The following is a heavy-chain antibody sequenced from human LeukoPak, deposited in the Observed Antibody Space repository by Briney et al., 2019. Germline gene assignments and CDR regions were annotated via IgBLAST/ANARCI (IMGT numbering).Heavy chain of an antibody. CDR1: GYTFTGYQ. V-gene: IGHV1-2*02. D-gene: IGHD2-2*01. Sequence: ASVKVSCKASGYTFTGYQMHWVRQAPGQGLEWMGWINPNSGGTNYAQKFQGRVTMTRDTSITTAHMELSRLTSDDTAMYYCAREIPCSSSSCLDYWGQGTLVTVSS. CDR2: INPNSGGT. J-gene: IGHJ4*02. CDR3: AREIPCSSSSCLDY.